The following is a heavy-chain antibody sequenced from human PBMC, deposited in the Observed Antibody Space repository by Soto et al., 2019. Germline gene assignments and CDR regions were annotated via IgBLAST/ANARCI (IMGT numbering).Heavy chain of an antibody. J-gene: IGHJ4*02. Sequence: GGSLRLSCAASGFTFSSYWMSWVRQAPGKGLEWVANIKQDGSEKYYVDSVKGRFTISRDNAKNSLYLQMNSLRAEDTAVYYCARDSPYGYYDSSGYYNSFYYFDYWGQGTLVTVSS. D-gene: IGHD3-22*01. CDR1: GFTFSSYW. V-gene: IGHV3-7*05. CDR2: IKQDGSEK. CDR3: ARDSPYGYYDSSGYYNSFYYFDY.